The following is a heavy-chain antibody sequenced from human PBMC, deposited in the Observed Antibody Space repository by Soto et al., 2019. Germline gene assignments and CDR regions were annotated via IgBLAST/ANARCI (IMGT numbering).Heavy chain of an antibody. V-gene: IGHV3-23*01. D-gene: IGHD3-10*01. Sequence: GGSLRLSCAASGFTFKTYAMSWVRQVSGRGLEWVSSISGNGVSTYYADSVKGRFTISRDNSGNTLYLLMNSLRAEDTAVYYCAKGRALWFGHHDYYYYGMDVCGQGTTVTVSS. CDR3: AKGRALWFGHHDYYYYGMDV. J-gene: IGHJ6*02. CDR2: ISGNGVST. CDR1: GFTFKTYA.